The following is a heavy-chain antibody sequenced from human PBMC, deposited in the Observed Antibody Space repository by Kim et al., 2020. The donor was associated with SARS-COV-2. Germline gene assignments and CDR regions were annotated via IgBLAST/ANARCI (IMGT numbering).Heavy chain of an antibody. CDR2: INTKTGNP. V-gene: IGHV7-4-1*02. J-gene: IGHJ5*02. Sequence: ASVKVSCKASGYTFTTSTINWVRQAPGQGLEYMGWINTKTGNPTYAQGFTGRVVFSLDTSVSTAYLEISSLKAEDIAVYYCARGHSGYDYNHWFNTWGQGTLVTVSS. CDR3: ARGHSGYDYNHWFNT. CDR1: GYTFTTST. D-gene: IGHD5-12*01.